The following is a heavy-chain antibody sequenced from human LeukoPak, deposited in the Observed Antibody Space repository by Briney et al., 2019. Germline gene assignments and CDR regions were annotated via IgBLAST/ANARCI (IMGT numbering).Heavy chain of an antibody. J-gene: IGHJ4*02. Sequence: SETLSLTCAVYGESFSGYYWTWIRQPPGKGLEWIGEIIDTGSTKYNSSLKSRVTISVDTSKNEFSLNLTSVTAADTAVYYCARGLASGYPPIPFDYWGQGTLVTVSS. CDR1: GESFSGYY. CDR3: ARGLASGYPPIPFDY. D-gene: IGHD3-3*01. V-gene: IGHV4-34*12. CDR2: IIDTGST.